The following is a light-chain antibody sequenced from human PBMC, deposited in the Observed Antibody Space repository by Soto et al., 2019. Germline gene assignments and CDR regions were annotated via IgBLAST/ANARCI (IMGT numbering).Light chain of an antibody. CDR2: KAS. J-gene: IGKJ4*01. V-gene: IGKV1-5*03. Sequence: DIQMTQSPSTLAESVGDRVTITCRASQSINSWLAWYQQKPGKAPKLLIYKASNLENGVPSRFSGSGSGTEFTVTISSLQPDDFATYYCQQYLIYPLTFGGGTKVEIK. CDR1: QSINSW. CDR3: QQYLIYPLT.